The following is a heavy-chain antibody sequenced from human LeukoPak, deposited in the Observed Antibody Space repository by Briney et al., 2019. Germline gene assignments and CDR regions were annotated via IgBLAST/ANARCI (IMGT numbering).Heavy chain of an antibody. Sequence: GGSLRLSCAASGFTFSSYWMHWVRQAPGKGLGWVSRINSDGSSTSYADSVKGRFTISRDNAKNTLYLQMNSLRAEDTAVYYCASSGYSYGDFDYWGQGTLVTVSS. CDR2: INSDGSST. V-gene: IGHV3-74*01. D-gene: IGHD5-18*01. CDR1: GFTFSSYW. J-gene: IGHJ4*02. CDR3: ASSGYSYGDFDY.